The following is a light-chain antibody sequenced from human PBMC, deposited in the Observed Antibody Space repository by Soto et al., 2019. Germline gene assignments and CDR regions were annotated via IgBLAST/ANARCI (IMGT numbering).Light chain of an antibody. J-gene: IGKJ1*01. CDR2: GAS. CDR1: QSVSSD. Sequence: EIVMTQSPATLSVSPGERATLSFRASQSVSSDLAWCHQKPGQAPRLLIYGASSRATGIPDRFSGSGSGTDFTLTISRLEPEDFAVYYCQQYGSSPWTFGQGTKVDIK. CDR3: QQYGSSPWT. V-gene: IGKV3-20*01.